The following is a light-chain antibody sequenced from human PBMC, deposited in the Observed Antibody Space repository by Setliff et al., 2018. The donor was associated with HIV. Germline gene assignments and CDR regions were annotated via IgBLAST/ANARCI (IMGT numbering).Light chain of an antibody. Sequence: SYDLTQPPSVSVAPGKTARITCGGDNIGSKSVHWYQQKPGQAPVLVIYYDSDRPSGIPERFSGSNSGNTATLTISRVEAGDEADYYCQVWDSSSDHHVFGTGTKGTV. CDR3: QVWDSSSDHHV. J-gene: IGLJ1*01. CDR2: YDS. V-gene: IGLV3-21*04. CDR1: NIGSKS.